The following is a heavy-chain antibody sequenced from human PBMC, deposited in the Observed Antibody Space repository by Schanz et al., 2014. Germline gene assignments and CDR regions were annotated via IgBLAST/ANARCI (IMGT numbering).Heavy chain of an antibody. CDR2: INPYDDTI. CDR3: ARGGFFDSTSFDS. CDR1: NYIFTKYY. J-gene: IGHJ4*02. Sequence: QLMQSGSEVRKPGASVKLSCKASNYIFTKYYIHCVRQAPGQGLEWMGLINPYDDTIDYAKKFQGRFTMTRDTSTTTVYMELSSLRSDDTAVYYCARGGFFDSTSFDSWGQGTLVTVSS. D-gene: IGHD2-2*01. V-gene: IGHV1-46*03.